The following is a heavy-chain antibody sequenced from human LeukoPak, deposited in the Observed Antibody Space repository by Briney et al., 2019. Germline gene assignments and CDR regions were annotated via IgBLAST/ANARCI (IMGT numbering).Heavy chain of an antibody. D-gene: IGHD2-15*01. J-gene: IGHJ3*02. CDR3: SKDRVVSREPAAFDI. CDR2: IRYDGIHI. V-gene: IGHV3-30*02. Sequence: PGGSLRLSCAASGFTFSSYGIHWVRQAPGKGLEWVAFIRYDGIHIYYADSVKGRFTISRDNSKNTLYLQMNSLRAEDTAVYYCSKDRVVSREPAAFDIWGQGTMVTVSS. CDR1: GFTFSSYG.